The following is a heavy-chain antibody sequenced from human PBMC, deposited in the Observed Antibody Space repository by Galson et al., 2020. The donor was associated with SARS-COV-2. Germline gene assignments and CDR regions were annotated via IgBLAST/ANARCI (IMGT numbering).Heavy chain of an antibody. V-gene: IGHV3-30*04. CDR3: ARGLTSSSQWLVLGAPGYYYGMDV. D-gene: IGHD6-19*01. CDR1: GFTFSSYA. CDR2: ISYDGSNK. Sequence: GGSLRLSCAASGFTFSSYAMHWVRQAPGKGLEWVAVISYDGSNKYYADSVKGRFTISRDNSKNTLYLQMNSLRAEDTAVYYCARGLTSSSQWLVLGAPGYYYGMDVWGQGTTVTVSS. J-gene: IGHJ6*02.